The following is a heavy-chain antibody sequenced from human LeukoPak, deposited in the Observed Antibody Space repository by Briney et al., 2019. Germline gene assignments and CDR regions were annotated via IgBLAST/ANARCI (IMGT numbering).Heavy chain of an antibody. V-gene: IGHV3-48*01. CDR2: ISSSSSTI. J-gene: IGHJ4*02. CDR1: GFTFSSYS. CDR3: ARDRLYCSSTSCYQAPDY. Sequence: GGSLRLSCAASGFTFSSYSMNWVRQAPGKGLEWVSYISSSSSTIYYVDSVKGRFTISRDNSKNTLYLQMNSLRAEDTAVYYCARDRLYCSSTSCYQAPDYWGQGTLVTVSS. D-gene: IGHD2-2*01.